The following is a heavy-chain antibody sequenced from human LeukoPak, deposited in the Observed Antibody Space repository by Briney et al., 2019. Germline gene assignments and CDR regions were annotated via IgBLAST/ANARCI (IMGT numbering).Heavy chain of an antibody. D-gene: IGHD3-9*01. CDR3: ARGFDDYDVLLGYEY. CDR1: GGSLNTYY. V-gene: IGHV4-59*01. J-gene: IGHJ4*02. CDR2: IYSRGST. Sequence: PSETLSLTCTVSGGSLNTYYWGWIRQTPGKGLEWIGYIYSRGSTNYNPSLKSRVTISVDTSQNQFSLKLTSVTAADTAVYYCARGFDDYDVLLGYEYWGQGILVTVSS.